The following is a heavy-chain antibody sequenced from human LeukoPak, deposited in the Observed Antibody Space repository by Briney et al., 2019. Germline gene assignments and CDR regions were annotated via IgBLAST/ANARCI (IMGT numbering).Heavy chain of an antibody. J-gene: IGHJ5*02. Sequence: GGGLRLSCAAPGFTFTSDWMSWVRQAPGKGLEWVANLKQDGSEKYYVESVKGRFTISIDNAKNSLYLQMNSLRAEDTAVYYCARDSKPQNYDFWSGYYTNWFDPWGQGTLVTVSS. D-gene: IGHD3-3*01. CDR3: ARDSKPQNYDFWSGYYTNWFDP. V-gene: IGHV3-7*01. CDR2: LKQDGSEK. CDR1: GFTFTSDW.